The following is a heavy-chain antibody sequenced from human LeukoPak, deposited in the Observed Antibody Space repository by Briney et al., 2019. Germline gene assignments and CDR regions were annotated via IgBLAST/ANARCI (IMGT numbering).Heavy chain of an antibody. J-gene: IGHJ4*02. V-gene: IGHV3-33*08. CDR3: ATTGGSWYDGSFDY. CDR2: MWYDGTNK. D-gene: IGHD6-13*01. Sequence: PGGSLRLSCAASGFTFSSYSMNWVRQAPGKGLEWVAVMWYDGTNKYYADSVKGRFTISRDNSKNTVYLQLNSLRAEDTAVYYCATTGGSWYDGSFDYWGQGTLVTVSS. CDR1: GFTFSSYS.